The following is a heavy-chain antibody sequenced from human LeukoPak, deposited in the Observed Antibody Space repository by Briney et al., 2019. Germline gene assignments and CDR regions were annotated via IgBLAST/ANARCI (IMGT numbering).Heavy chain of an antibody. D-gene: IGHD1-26*01. CDR1: GFTFSSYS. CDR3: AKLVGATRGGQLYYFDY. CDR2: ISSSSSTI. J-gene: IGHJ4*02. Sequence: GGSLRLSCAASGFTFSSYSMNWVRQAPGKGLEWVSYISSSSSTIYYADSVKGRFTISRDNAKNSLYLQMNSLRAEDTALYYCAKLVGATRGGQLYYFDYWGQGTLVTVSS. V-gene: IGHV3-48*04.